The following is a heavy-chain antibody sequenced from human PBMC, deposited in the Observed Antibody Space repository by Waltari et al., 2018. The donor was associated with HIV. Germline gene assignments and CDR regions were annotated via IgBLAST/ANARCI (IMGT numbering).Heavy chain of an antibody. CDR1: GFTFSTYA. D-gene: IGHD3-22*01. Sequence: EVQLLESGGGLVQPGGSLRLSCAASGFTFSTYAMSWVRQAPGKGLEWVSSISGSGGSTYYADSVKGRFTISRDNSKNTLFLQMNSLRAEDTAVYYCAKDLPASYEGSDYPWAYWGQGTLVTVSS. V-gene: IGHV3-23*01. CDR2: ISGSGGST. J-gene: IGHJ4*02. CDR3: AKDLPASYEGSDYPWAY.